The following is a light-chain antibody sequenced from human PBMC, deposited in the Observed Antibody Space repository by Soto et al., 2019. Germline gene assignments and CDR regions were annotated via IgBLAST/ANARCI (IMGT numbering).Light chain of an antibody. CDR2: DAS. V-gene: IGKV3-11*01. CDR1: QSVSSY. J-gene: IGKJ4*01. CDR3: QHRSNWPLT. Sequence: EIVLTQSPATLSLSPGEGATLSCRASQSVSSYLARYQQKPGQAPRLLIYDASNRATCIPARFSGSGFGTDFTLTISSLEPEDFAVYYCQHRSNWPLTFGGGTKVEIK.